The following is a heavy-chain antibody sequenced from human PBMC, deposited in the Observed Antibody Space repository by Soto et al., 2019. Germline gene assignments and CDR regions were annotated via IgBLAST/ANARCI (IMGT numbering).Heavy chain of an antibody. CDR1: GGTFSTYA. V-gene: IGHV1-69*12. CDR2: IIPMFGTA. J-gene: IGHJ4*02. Sequence: QVKLVQSGAEVKKPESSVKVSCKAPGGTFSTYAISWVRQAPGQGLEWMGGIIPMFGTANYAQRFQDRVTITADESTNTVYMELSSLISEDTAVYFCASGIQLWLRRINNGYSGWGQGTLVTVSS. CDR3: ASGIQLWLRRINNGYSG. D-gene: IGHD5-18*01.